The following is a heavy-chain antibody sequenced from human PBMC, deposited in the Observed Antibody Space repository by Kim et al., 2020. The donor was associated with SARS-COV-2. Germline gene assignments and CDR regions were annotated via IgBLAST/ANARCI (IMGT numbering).Heavy chain of an antibody. Sequence: GGSLRLSCAASGFTFSSYWMSWVRQAPGKGLEWVANIKQDGSEKYYVDSVKGRFTISRDNAKNSLYLQMNSLRAEDTAVYYCARGVVEAPFGAIFGVVITNYYYYYMDVWGKGTTVTVSS. CDR1: GFTFSSYW. CDR2: IKQDGSEK. J-gene: IGHJ6*03. V-gene: IGHV3-7*01. D-gene: IGHD3-3*01. CDR3: ARGVVEAPFGAIFGVVITNYYYYYMDV.